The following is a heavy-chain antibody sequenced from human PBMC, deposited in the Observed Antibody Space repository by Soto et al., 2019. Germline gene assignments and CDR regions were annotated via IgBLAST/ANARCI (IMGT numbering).Heavy chain of an antibody. Sequence: GGSLRLSCAASGFTFSSYAMSWVRQAPGKGLEWVSAISGSGGSTYYADSVKGRFTISRDNSKNTLYLQMNSLRSEDTAVYYCAADSPYSSSAEFDPWGQGTLVTVSS. D-gene: IGHD6-6*01. J-gene: IGHJ5*02. CDR3: AADSPYSSSAEFDP. CDR1: GFTFSSYA. CDR2: ISGSGGST. V-gene: IGHV3-23*01.